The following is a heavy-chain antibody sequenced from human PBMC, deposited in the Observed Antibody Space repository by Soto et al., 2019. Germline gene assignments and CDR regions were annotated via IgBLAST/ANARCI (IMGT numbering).Heavy chain of an antibody. J-gene: IGHJ3*02. CDR2: IYHSGST. Sequence: SETLSLTCAVSSGSISSSNWWSWVRQPPGKGLEWIGEIYHSGSTNYNPSLKSRVTISVDKSKSQFSLKLSSVTAADTAVYYCARDHGDYYGSGTFDIWGQGTMVTVSS. CDR3: ARDHGDYYGSGTFDI. V-gene: IGHV4-4*02. CDR1: SGSISSSNW. D-gene: IGHD3-10*01.